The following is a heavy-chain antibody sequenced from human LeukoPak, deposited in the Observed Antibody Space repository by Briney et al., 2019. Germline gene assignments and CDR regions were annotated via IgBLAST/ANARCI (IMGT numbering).Heavy chain of an antibody. J-gene: IGHJ3*02. V-gene: IGHV1-2*02. Sequence: ASVKVSCKASGGTFSSYAISWVRQAPGQGLEWMGWINPSSGGTDYAQKFQGRVTMSRDTSITTAYLELSSLRSDDTAVYYCARGSAYDYRAFDIWGQGTTVTVSS. CDR3: ARGSAYDYRAFDI. CDR2: INPSSGGT. CDR1: GGTFSSYA. D-gene: IGHD5-12*01.